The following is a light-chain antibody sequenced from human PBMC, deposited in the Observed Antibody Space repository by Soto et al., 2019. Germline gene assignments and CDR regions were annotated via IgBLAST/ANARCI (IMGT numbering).Light chain of an antibody. CDR3: GSYGGSYNLV. CDR2: DVN. Sequence: QSALTQPRSVSGSPGQSVSISCTGTRSDVGGYHYVSWYQHHPGKATELIIHDVNKRPSGVPDRFSGSKSGNTASLTISGLQAEDEAEYYCGSYGGSYNLVFGGGTKLTVL. CDR1: RSDVGGYHY. J-gene: IGLJ3*02. V-gene: IGLV2-11*01.